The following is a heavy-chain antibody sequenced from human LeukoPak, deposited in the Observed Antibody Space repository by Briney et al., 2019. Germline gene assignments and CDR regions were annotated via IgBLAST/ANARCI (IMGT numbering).Heavy chain of an antibody. CDR3: ARGEDIVVMVAATPPGGFDP. CDR2: ISYDGSNK. D-gene: IGHD2-15*01. J-gene: IGHJ5*02. V-gene: IGHV3-30*04. Sequence: GGSLRLSCAASGFTFSSYAMHWVRQAPGKGLERVAVISYDGSNKYYADSVKGRFTISRDNSKNTLYLQMNSLRAEDTAVYYCARGEDIVVMVAATPPGGFDPWGQGTLVTVSS. CDR1: GFTFSSYA.